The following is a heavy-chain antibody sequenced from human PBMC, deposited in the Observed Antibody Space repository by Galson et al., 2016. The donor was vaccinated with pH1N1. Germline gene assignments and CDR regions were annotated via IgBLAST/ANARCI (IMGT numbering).Heavy chain of an antibody. V-gene: IGHV3-74*01. CDR2: ISSDGTET. J-gene: IGHJ4*02. CDR3: TRDGTDWSNNIDF. CDR1: GYTFSAFW. Sequence: SLRLSCAGSGYTFSAFWMHWVRQVPGKGLVWISRISSDGTETFYADSAKGRFTISRDNAKNTLYLQMTSLTVDDTAMYYCTRDGTDWSNNIDFWGQGTLVTVSS. D-gene: IGHD3-9*01.